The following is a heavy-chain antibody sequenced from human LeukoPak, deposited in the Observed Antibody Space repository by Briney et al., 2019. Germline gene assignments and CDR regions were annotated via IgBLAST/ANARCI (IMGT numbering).Heavy chain of an antibody. J-gene: IGHJ4*02. CDR3: ARGGGSGSHVSLDYYFNY. D-gene: IGHD1-26*01. CDR2: IKQDGSEK. CDR1: GFTFSSYW. V-gene: IGHV3-7*01. Sequence: GGSLRLSCAASGFTFSSYWMSWVRQAPGKGLEWVANIKQDGSEKYYVDSVKGRFTISRDNAKNSLYLQMNSLRGEDTAVYYCARGGGSGSHVSLDYYFNYWGQGTLVTVSS.